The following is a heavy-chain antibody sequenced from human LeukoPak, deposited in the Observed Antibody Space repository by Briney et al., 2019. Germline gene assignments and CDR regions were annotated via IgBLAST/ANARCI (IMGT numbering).Heavy chain of an antibody. D-gene: IGHD3-16*02. CDR2: IYYSGST. CDR1: GGSISSYY. CDR3: ARGGVYDYVWGSYRNNCFDP. J-gene: IGHJ5*02. Sequence: SETLSLTCTVSGGSISSYYWSGIRQPPGKGVEWSGDIYYSGSTNYNPSLKSRVTISVDTSKTQFYLQLSSVTAEDTAVYYCARGGVYDYVWGSYRNNCFDPWGQGTLVTVSS. V-gene: IGHV4-59*01.